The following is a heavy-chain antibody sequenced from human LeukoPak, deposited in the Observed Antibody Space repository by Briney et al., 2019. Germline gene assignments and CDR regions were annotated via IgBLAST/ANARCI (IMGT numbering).Heavy chain of an antibody. CDR1: GGSISSGGYY. CDR3: AREGVGATGSYS. CDR2: IYYSGST. V-gene: IGHV4-31*03. Sequence: SETLSLTCTVSGGSISSGGYYWSWIRQHPGKGLEWIGYIYYSGSTYYNPSLKSRVTISVDTSQTQFSLKLSSVTAADTAVYYCAREGVGATGSYSWGQRTPVTVSS. J-gene: IGHJ4*02. D-gene: IGHD1-26*01.